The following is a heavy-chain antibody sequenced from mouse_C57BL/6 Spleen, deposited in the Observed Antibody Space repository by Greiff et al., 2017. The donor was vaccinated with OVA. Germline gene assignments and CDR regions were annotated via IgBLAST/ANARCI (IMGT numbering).Heavy chain of an antibody. CDR3: ARMSYDYGGPYWYFEV. J-gene: IGHJ1*03. CDR1: GFSLTSYA. D-gene: IGHD2-4*01. Sequence: QVQLKESGPGLVAPSQSLSITCTVSGFSLTSYAISWVRQPPGKGLEWLGVIWNGGGTNYNSALKSRLSISNDNSKSQVFLKMNSLQTDDTARYYGARMSYDYGGPYWYFEVWGTGTTVTVSS. CDR2: IWNGGGT. V-gene: IGHV2-9-1*01.